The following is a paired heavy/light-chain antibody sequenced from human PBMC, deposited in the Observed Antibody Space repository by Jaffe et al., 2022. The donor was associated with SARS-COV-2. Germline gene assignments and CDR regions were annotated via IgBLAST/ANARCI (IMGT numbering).Light chain of an antibody. J-gene: IGKJ4*01. Sequence: DIVMTQSPDSLAVSLGERATIHCKSSQSILYSSDNKNYLAWYQQKPGHPPNLLIYWASTRESGVPDRFSGSGSGTDFTLTISGLQAEDVAVYYCQQYYSTPLTFGGGTKVEIK. CDR2: WAS. V-gene: IGKV4-1*01. CDR3: QQYYSTPLT. CDR1: QSILYSSDNKNY.
Heavy chain of an antibody. V-gene: IGHV1-8*01. CDR1: GYTFTSYD. Sequence: QVQLVQSGAEVKKPGASVKVSCKASGYTFTSYDINWVRQTTGQGLEWMGWMNPNSGNTGYAQKFQGRVTMTSDISIRTAYMELSSLTPEDTALYYCARASGGGCCNWFDPWGQGTLVTVSS. J-gene: IGHJ5*02. CDR3: ARASGGGCCNWFDP. D-gene: IGHD2-15*01. CDR2: MNPNSGNT.